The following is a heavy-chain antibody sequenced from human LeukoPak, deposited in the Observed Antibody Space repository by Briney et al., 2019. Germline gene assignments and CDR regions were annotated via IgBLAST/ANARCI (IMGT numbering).Heavy chain of an antibody. V-gene: IGHV3-21*01. CDR2: ISSSSSYI. J-gene: IGHJ4*02. D-gene: IGHD3-22*01. Sequence: PGGSLRLSCAASGFTFSSYSMNWVRQAPGKGLEWVSSISSSSSYIYYADSVKGRFTISRDNAKNSLYLQMNSLRAEDTAVYYCARDYYDSSGYYNSYVYWGQGTLVTVSS. CDR1: GFTFSSYS. CDR3: ARDYYDSSGYYNSYVY.